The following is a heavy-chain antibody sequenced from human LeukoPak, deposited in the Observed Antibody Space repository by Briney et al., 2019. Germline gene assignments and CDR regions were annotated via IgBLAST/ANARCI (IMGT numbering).Heavy chain of an antibody. CDR1: GGTFSSYA. CDR3: ARGDYYDSSGYLS. J-gene: IGHJ4*02. D-gene: IGHD3-22*01. V-gene: IGHV1-69*05. CDR2: IIPIFGTA. Sequence: GASVEVSCKASGGTFSSYAISWVRQAPGQGLEWMGRIIPIFGTANYAQKFQGRVTITTDESTSTAYMELSSLRSEDTAVYYCARGDYYDSSGYLSWGQGTLVTVSS.